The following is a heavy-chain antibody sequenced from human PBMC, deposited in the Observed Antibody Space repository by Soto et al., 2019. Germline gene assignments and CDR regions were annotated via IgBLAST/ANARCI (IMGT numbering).Heavy chain of an antibody. V-gene: IGHV3-21*01. CDR3: ARGSSSGYPSRYWYFDL. CDR1: GFTFSSYS. D-gene: IGHD3-22*01. Sequence: EVQLVESGGGLVKPGGSLRLSCAASGFTFSSYSMNWVRQAPGKGLEWVSSISSSSSYIYYADSVKGRFTISRDNAKNSLYLQMNSLRAEDTAVYYCARGSSSGYPSRYWYFDLWGRGTLVTVSS. CDR2: ISSSSSYI. J-gene: IGHJ2*01.